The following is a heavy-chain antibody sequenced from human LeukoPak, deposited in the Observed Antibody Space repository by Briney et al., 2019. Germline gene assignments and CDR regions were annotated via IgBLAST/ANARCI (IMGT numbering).Heavy chain of an antibody. CDR2: MYQTGSS. CDR3: ARVRGIAAAGTKYNWFDP. D-gene: IGHD6-13*01. V-gene: IGHV4-38-2*02. Sequence: PSETLSLTCSVSGYSIGSGHYWGWIRQPPGKGLEWIGSMYQTGSSYYSPSLKSRVTISVDTSKNQFSLKLSSVTAADTAVYYCARVRGIAAAGTKYNWFDPWGQGTLVTVSS. CDR1: GYSIGSGHY. J-gene: IGHJ5*02.